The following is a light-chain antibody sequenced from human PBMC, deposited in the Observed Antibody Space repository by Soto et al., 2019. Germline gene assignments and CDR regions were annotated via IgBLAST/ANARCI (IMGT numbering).Light chain of an antibody. CDR1: QAINSH. V-gene: IGKV1-9*01. CDR3: QQVSGYPLK. J-gene: IGKJ4*02. Sequence: DIQLTQSPSFLSASVGDRVTITCRASQAINSHLAWYQQRPGKAPKLLIYAASTLQSGVPSRFSGSASGTEFTLTISSLQTEDFATYYCQQVSGYPLKFGGGTKVDFK. CDR2: AAS.